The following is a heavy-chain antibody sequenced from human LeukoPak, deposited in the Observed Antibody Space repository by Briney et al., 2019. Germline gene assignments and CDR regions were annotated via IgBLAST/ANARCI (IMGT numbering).Heavy chain of an antibody. CDR1: GFTFSSYG. Sequence: WRSLRLSCAASGFTFSSYGMHWVRQAPGKGLEWVAVTSYDGSNKYYADSVRGRFTISRDNSRNTLYLQMNSLRVEDTAVYYCAKEARTHYWYFDLWGRGTLVTVSS. CDR3: AKEARTHYWYFDL. J-gene: IGHJ2*01. D-gene: IGHD1-1*01. CDR2: TSYDGSNK. V-gene: IGHV3-30*18.